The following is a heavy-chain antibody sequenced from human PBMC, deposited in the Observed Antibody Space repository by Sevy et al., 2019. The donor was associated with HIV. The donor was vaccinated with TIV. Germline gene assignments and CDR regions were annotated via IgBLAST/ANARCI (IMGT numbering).Heavy chain of an antibody. V-gene: IGHV1-24*01. J-gene: IGHJ4*02. CDR1: GYTLTKLD. D-gene: IGHD3-22*01. CDR3: TTMEYYHNIIGSSSGDY. CDR2: FDPEDGDT. Sequence: ASVKVSCKVSGYTLTKLDMHWVRPAPGKGLEWMGGFDPEDGDTFYAQKFQGRVTMTEDTSTDTAYMELSSLRSEDTAVYYCTTMEYYHNIIGSSSGDYWGQGTLVTVSS.